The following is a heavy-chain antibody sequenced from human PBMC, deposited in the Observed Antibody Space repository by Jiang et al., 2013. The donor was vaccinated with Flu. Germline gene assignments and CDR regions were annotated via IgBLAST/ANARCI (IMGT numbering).Heavy chain of an antibody. D-gene: IGHD3-16*01. J-gene: IGHJ3*02. V-gene: IGHV2-26*01. CDR3: ARIPRGWGSSADAFDI. CDR1: GFSPSNARMG. CDR2: IFSNDEK. Sequence: KPTQTLTLTCTVSGFSPSNARMGVSWIRQPPGKALEWLAHIFSNDEKSYSTSLKSRLTISKDTSKSQVVLTMTNMDPVDTATYYCARIPRGWGSSADAFDIWGQGTMVTVSS.